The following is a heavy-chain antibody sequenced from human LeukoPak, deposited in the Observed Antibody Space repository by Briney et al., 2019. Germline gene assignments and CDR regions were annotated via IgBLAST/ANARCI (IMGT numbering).Heavy chain of an antibody. J-gene: IGHJ1*01. Sequence: GGSLRLSCAASGFTFNNYAMIWVRQTPGKGLEWVSGISDNDGSTYYTDSVKGRFTTSRDNSKDTVYLQMNNLRAADTAFYFYVRHDSYIPFWGQGSLVTVSS. CDR2: ISDNDGST. D-gene: IGHD1-1*01. V-gene: IGHV3-23*01. CDR3: VRHDSYIPF. CDR1: GFTFNNYA.